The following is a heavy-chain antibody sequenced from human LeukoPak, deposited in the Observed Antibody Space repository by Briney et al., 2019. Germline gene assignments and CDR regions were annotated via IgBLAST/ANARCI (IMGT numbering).Heavy chain of an antibody. J-gene: IGHJ4*02. CDR1: GGTFSSYA. D-gene: IGHD2-15*01. Sequence: GASVKVSCKASGGTFSSYAISWVRQAPGQGLEWMGRIIPILGIANYAQKFQGRVSITADKSTSTAYMELSSLRSEDTVVYYCARRGDCSGGSCYSAQYFDYWGQGTLVTVSS. CDR2: IIPILGIA. CDR3: ARRGDCSGGSCYSAQYFDY. V-gene: IGHV1-69*04.